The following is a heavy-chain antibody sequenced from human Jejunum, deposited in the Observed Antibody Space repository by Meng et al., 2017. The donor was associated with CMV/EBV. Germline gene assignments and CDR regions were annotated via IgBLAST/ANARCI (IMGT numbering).Heavy chain of an antibody. D-gene: IGHD6-19*01. V-gene: IGHV1-18*04. CDR2: ISGYNGDT. CDR1: FTNYG. J-gene: IGHJ4*02. Sequence: FTNYGISWVRQAPGQGPEWMGWISGYNGDTSYAQKFQDRVTLTTDTSTSTAYMELRSLRSDDTAVYYCARDQSGRVSGLYSEFHFDSWGQGTVVTVSS. CDR3: ARDQSGRVSGLYSEFHFDS.